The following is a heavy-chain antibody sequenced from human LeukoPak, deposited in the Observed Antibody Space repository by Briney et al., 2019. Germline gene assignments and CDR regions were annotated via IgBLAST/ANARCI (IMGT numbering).Heavy chain of an antibody. V-gene: IGHV4-59*08. Sequence: SETLSLTCSVSGGPISSYYWNWIRQPPGKGLEWIGYIYYSGSTNYNPSLKSRVTISVDTSKNQFSLKLSSVTAADTAVYYCARHATYDILTGYYTALDYWGQGTLVTVSS. CDR1: GGPISSYY. CDR2: IYYSGST. CDR3: ARHATYDILTGYYTALDY. D-gene: IGHD3-9*01. J-gene: IGHJ4*02.